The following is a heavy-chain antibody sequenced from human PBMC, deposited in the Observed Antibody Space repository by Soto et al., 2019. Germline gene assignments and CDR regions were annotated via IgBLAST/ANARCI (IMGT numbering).Heavy chain of an antibody. Sequence: QVQLVQSGAEVKKPGASVKVSCKASGYTFINYYIHWVRQAPGHGLEWMAIINPTGGSTNYAQKFQGTLTLTMDTSTSKVYMELSGLTSEDTAMYYCATLLAAGDVWGQGTLFTVSS. CDR2: INPTGGST. J-gene: IGHJ4*02. D-gene: IGHD2-8*02. CDR3: ATLLAAGDV. CDR1: GYTFINYY. V-gene: IGHV1-46*01.